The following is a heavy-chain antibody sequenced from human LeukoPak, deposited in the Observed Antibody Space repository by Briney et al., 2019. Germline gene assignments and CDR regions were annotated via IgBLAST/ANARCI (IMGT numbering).Heavy chain of an antibody. Sequence: SETLSLTCSVSGGSVSSNYWAWLRQPPGKGPEWIGYIYHSGYAKYNPSFKSRITMLVDTSKSQFSLQLTSVTAADTAVYYCARHNIASDGARLFDFWGRGTLVAVSS. J-gene: IGHJ4*02. V-gene: IGHV4-59*08. CDR2: IYHSGYA. D-gene: IGHD4-17*01. CDR3: ARHNIASDGARLFDF. CDR1: GGSVSSNY.